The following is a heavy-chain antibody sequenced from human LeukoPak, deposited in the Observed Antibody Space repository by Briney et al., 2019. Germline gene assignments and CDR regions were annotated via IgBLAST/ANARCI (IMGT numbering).Heavy chain of an antibody. V-gene: IGHV1-18*01. J-gene: IGHJ4*02. D-gene: IGHD3-10*01. CDR3: ARDRLLWFGEPLSGAFDY. CDR1: GYTFTTYG. CDR2: ISTYNSNT. Sequence: ASVKVSCKASGYTFTTYGINWLRQAPGQGLAWMGWISTYNSNTHYAQKLQGRVTMTTDASTSTAYMELRSLRSDDTAVYYCARDRLLWFGEPLSGAFDYWGQGTLVTVSS.